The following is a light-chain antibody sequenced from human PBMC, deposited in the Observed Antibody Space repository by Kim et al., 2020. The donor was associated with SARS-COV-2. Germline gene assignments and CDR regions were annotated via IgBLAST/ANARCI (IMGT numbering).Light chain of an antibody. Sequence: QSALTQPPSASGSPGQSVTISCTGTSSDVGGYNYVSWYQQHPGKAPRVLIYGVNKRPSWVSRRFSGSKSGNTASLTVSGLQAEDEADYYCSSYAGTNNVIFGGGTQLTVL. CDR3: SSYAGTNNVI. J-gene: IGLJ2*01. CDR1: SSDVGGYNY. V-gene: IGLV2-8*01. CDR2: GVN.